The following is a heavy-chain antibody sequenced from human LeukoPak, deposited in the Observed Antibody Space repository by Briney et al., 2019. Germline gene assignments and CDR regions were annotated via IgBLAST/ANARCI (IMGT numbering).Heavy chain of an antibody. D-gene: IGHD3-22*01. CDR3: ARVNYDSSGYYYFFDY. CDR2: INTNTGNP. J-gene: IGHJ4*02. V-gene: IGHV7-4-1*02. CDR1: GYTFTSYA. Sequence: ASVTVSCTASGYTFTSYAMNWVRQAPGQGLEWMGWINTNTGNPTYAQGFTGRFVFSLDTSVSTAYLQISSLKAEDTAVYYCARVNYDSSGYYYFFDYWGQGTLVTVSS.